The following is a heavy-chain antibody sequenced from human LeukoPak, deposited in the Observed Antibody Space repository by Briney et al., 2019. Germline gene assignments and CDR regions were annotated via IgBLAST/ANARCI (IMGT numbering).Heavy chain of an antibody. Sequence: GRSLRLSCAASGFTFDDYAMHWVRQAPGKGLVWVSRISSDGSSTTYADSVKGRFTISRDNAKNTLYLQMNSLRAEDTAVYYCGRGGKVEQLVLARWGQGSLVTVSS. J-gene: IGHJ4*02. D-gene: IGHD6-13*01. CDR1: GFTFDDYA. CDR2: ISSDGSST. CDR3: GRGGKVEQLVLAR. V-gene: IGHV3-74*01.